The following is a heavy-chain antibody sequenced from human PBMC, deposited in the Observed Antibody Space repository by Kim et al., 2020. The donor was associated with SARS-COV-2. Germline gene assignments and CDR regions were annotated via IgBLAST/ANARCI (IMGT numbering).Heavy chain of an antibody. V-gene: IGHV4-34*01. Sequence: SETLSLTCAVYGGSFSGYYWSWIRQPPGKGLEWIGEINHSGSTNYNPSLKSRVTISVDTSKNQFSLKLSSVTAADTAVYYCARAIPKYYYYYYGMDVWGQGTTVTVSS. J-gene: IGHJ6*02. CDR2: INHSGST. CDR1: GGSFSGYY. CDR3: ARAIPKYYYYYYGMDV.